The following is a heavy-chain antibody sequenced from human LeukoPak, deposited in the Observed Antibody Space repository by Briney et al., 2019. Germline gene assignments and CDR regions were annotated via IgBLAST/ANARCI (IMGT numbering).Heavy chain of an antibody. CDR3: ARAVATAIRHGIDY. J-gene: IGHJ4*02. CDR1: GFTFSRYA. Sequence: GGSLRLSCAVSGFTFSRYAMHWVRQAPGKGLDWVVVIPSDGSDEYYADSVKGRFTISRDKSKNTVYLQMNSLRAEDTAVYYCARAVATAIRHGIDYWGQGTLVTVSS. D-gene: IGHD2-21*02. CDR2: IPSDGSDE. V-gene: IGHV3-30-3*01.